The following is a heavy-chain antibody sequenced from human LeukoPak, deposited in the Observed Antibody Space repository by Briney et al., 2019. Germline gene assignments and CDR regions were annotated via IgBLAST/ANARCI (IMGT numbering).Heavy chain of an antibody. V-gene: IGHV3-23*01. CDR1: GFTFSSYA. CDR2: ISGSGGST. D-gene: IGHD3-22*01. CDR3: AKDRASGHYSGYYFDY. Sequence: GGSLRLSCAASGFTFSSYAMSWVRQAPGKGLEWVSAISGSGGSTYYADSVKGRFTISRDNSKNTLYLQMNSLRAEDTAVYYCAKDRASGHYSGYYFDYWGQGTLVTVSS. J-gene: IGHJ4*02.